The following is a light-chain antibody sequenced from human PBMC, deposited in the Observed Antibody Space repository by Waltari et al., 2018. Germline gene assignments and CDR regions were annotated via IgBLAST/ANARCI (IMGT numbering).Light chain of an antibody. J-gene: IGKJ5*01. CDR3: QQYYIPPLT. CDR2: CAS. CDR1: QNVVNSANNKIS. Sequence: DIVMTQSPDSLTVSLGERATINCKSSQNVVNSANNKISLAWYQQKPGQSPQLLIYCASIRESGVPDRFSGSGSATDFTLTISSLQAEDVAVYYCQQYYIPPLTFGQGTRLEI. V-gene: IGKV4-1*01.